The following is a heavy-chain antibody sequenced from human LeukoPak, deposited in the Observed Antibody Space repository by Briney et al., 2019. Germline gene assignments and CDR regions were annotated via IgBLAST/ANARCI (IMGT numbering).Heavy chain of an antibody. V-gene: IGHV3-23*01. CDR3: ARGGELLRPADY. J-gene: IGHJ4*02. D-gene: IGHD1-26*01. CDR2: ISASGGST. CDR1: GFTFSSYA. Sequence: GGSLRLSCAASGFTFSSYAMSWVRQAPGKGLEWVSSISASGGSTYYADSVKGRFTISRDSPKNTLYLQMNSLRAEDTAVYYCARGGELLRPADYWGQGTLVTVSS.